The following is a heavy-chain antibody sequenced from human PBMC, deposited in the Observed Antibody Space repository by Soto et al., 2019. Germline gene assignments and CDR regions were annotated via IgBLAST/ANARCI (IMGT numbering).Heavy chain of an antibody. J-gene: IGHJ5*02. V-gene: IGHV3-33*01. CDR2: IWYDGSNR. CDR3: ARPWNEDWFDP. D-gene: IGHD1-1*01. CDR1: GFVFDTYG. Sequence: QVQLVESGGGVVQPGRSLRLSCAASGFVFDTYGMHWVRQAPGKGLEWVADIWYDGSNRNYADSVKGRFTISRDNSKNTLYLQMTSLRAEDTAVYFCARPWNEDWFDPWGQGTLVIVSS.